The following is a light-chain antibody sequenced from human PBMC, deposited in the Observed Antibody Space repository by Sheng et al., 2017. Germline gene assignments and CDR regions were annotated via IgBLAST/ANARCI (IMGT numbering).Light chain of an antibody. CDR1: QSISNF. CDR3: QQSYNTPLYT. CDR2: GSS. Sequence: DIQMTQSPSSLSASVGDRVTISCRASQSISNFLNWYQHKPGKAPKLLIYGSSSLQSGVPSRFSGSGSGTDFTLTISTLQPEDFATYYCQQSYNTPLYTFGPGDQAGDQT. J-gene: IGKJ2*01. V-gene: IGKV1-39*01.